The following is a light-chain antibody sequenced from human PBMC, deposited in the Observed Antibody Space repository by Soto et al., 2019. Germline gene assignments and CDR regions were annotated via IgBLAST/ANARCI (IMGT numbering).Light chain of an antibody. CDR1: QSVSSSY. J-gene: IGKJ1*01. V-gene: IGKV3-20*01. Sequence: EIVFTEAPATLSFSPGERATPSCRASQSVSSSYLAWYQQKPGQAPRLLIYGASSRATGIPDRFSGSGSGTDFTLTISRLEPEDFAVYYCQQYGSSPRTFGQGTKVDIK. CDR2: GAS. CDR3: QQYGSSPRT.